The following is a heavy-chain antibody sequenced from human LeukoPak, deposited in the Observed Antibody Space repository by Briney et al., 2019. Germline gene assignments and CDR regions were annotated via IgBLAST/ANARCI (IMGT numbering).Heavy chain of an antibody. CDR2: IKEDGSEK. V-gene: IGHV3-7*01. Sequence: QPGGSLRLSCVASGFTFSNYWMSWVRQAPGKGLECVANIKEDGSEKYYVDSVKGRFTISRDNAQNSLYLQMNSLRVEDTAVYYCAKVAKYYYGSETYYFFEHWGQGTPVTASS. CDR3: AKVAKYYYGSETYYFFEH. CDR1: GFTFSNYW. J-gene: IGHJ4*02. D-gene: IGHD3-10*01.